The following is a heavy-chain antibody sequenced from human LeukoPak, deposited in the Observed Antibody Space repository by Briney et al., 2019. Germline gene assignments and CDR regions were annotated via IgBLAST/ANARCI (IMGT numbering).Heavy chain of an antibody. Sequence: SETLSLTCAVYGVSFSGYYWSWIRQPPGKGLEWIGEINHSGSTNYNPSLKSRVTISVDTSKNQFSLKLSSVTAADTAVYYCARVGQWLFPTDYWGQGTLVTVSS. CDR1: GVSFSGYY. V-gene: IGHV4-34*01. J-gene: IGHJ4*02. CDR3: ARVGQWLFPTDY. D-gene: IGHD6-19*01. CDR2: INHSGST.